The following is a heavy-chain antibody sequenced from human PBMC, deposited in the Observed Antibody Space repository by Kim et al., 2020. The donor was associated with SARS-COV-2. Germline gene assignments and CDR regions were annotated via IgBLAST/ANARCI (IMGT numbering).Heavy chain of an antibody. CDR3: ARGGSSYCSGGSCRNAFDI. V-gene: IGHV3-13*04. J-gene: IGHJ3*02. Sequence: GGSLRLSCEASGFTFSSYYMHWVRQATGKGLEWVSSIGTAGDTYYPGSVKGRFTISRENAKNSLYLQMNSRRAGDTAVYYCARGGSSYCSGGSCRNAFDIWGEGEMVTVSS. D-gene: IGHD2-15*01. CDR2: IGTAGDT. CDR1: GFTFSSYY.